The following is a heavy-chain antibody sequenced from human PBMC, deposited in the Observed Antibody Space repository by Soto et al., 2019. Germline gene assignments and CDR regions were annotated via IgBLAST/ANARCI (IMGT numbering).Heavy chain of an antibody. V-gene: IGHV1-18*04. CDR1: GYTFTSYG. CDR2: ISSYNGNT. CDR3: AKDNYYDRRGEFDY. D-gene: IGHD3-22*01. Sequence: QVQLVQSGAEVKKPGASVKVSCKASGYTFTSYGISWVRQAPGQGLEWMGWISSYNGNTNYAQKLQGRVTMTTDTSTSTVYMELRSVRSDDRAVYYCAKDNYYDRRGEFDYWGQGTLVNVSS. J-gene: IGHJ4*02.